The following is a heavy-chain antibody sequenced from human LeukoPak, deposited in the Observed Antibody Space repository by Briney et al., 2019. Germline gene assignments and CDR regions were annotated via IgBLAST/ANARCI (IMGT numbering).Heavy chain of an antibody. V-gene: IGHV4-61*02. CDR1: GGSISRGSYC. CDR3: ARARSSWYGALFDY. J-gene: IGHJ4*02. CDR2: IYTSGST. Sequence: SETLSLTCTVSGGSISRGSYCWSWIRQPAGKGLEWIGRIYTSGSTNYNPSLKSRVTISVDTSKNQFSLKLSSVTAADTAVYYCARARSSWYGALFDYWGQGTLVTVSS. D-gene: IGHD6-13*01.